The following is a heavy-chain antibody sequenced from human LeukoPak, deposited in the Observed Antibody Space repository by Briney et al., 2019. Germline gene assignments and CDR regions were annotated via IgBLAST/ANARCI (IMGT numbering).Heavy chain of an antibody. V-gene: IGHV4-59*01. Sequence: SETLSLTCTVSGGSISSYYWSWIRQPPGEGLEWIGYIYYSGSTNYNPSLKSRVTMSVDSSKNQFSLKLTSVTAADTAVYYCARETTLTGYSSGLGFNYWGQGTLVTVSS. J-gene: IGHJ4*02. D-gene: IGHD6-19*01. CDR3: ARETTLTGYSSGLGFNY. CDR2: IYYSGST. CDR1: GGSISSYY.